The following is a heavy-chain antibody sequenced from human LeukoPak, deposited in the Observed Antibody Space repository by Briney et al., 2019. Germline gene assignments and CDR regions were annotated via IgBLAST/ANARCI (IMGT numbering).Heavy chain of an antibody. CDR1: GYTFTGYY. D-gene: IGHD1-26*01. CDR3: VRDPSEVGAL. Sequence: ASVKVSCKASGYTFTGYYMHWVRQAPGQGLEWMGWINPNNGDTNLPQKFQGRVTMTSDRPITTAYMELSSLRSDDTAVYYCVRDPSEVGALWGQGVLVTVSS. J-gene: IGHJ4*02. V-gene: IGHV1-2*02. CDR2: INPNNGDT.